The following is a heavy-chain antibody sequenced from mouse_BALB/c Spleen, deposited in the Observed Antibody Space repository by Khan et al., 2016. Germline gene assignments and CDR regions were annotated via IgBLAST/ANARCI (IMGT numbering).Heavy chain of an antibody. Sequence: QVQLKESGPGLVAPSQSLSITCTVSGFSLTSYGVHWVRQPPGKGLEWLGVIWAGGSTNYNSALMSRLSISKDNSKSQVFLKMTSLQTDDTAMYYCARHDGYYGRDYGGQGTSVTVSS. CDR3: ARHDGYYGRDY. V-gene: IGHV2-9*02. D-gene: IGHD2-3*01. CDR1: GFSLTSYG. J-gene: IGHJ4*01. CDR2: IWAGGST.